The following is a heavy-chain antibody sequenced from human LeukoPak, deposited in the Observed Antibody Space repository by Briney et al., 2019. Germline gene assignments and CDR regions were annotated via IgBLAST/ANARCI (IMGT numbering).Heavy chain of an antibody. V-gene: IGHV3-30*02. D-gene: IGHD3-10*01. J-gene: IGHJ4*02. Sequence: GGSLRLSCAASGFTFSSYGMHWVRQAPGKGLEWVAFIRYDGSNKYYADSVKGRFTISRDNSKNTLYLQMNSLRAEDTAVYYCAKSPGVLLWFGSFDYWGQGTLVTASS. CDR2: IRYDGSNK. CDR1: GFTFSSYG. CDR3: AKSPGVLLWFGSFDY.